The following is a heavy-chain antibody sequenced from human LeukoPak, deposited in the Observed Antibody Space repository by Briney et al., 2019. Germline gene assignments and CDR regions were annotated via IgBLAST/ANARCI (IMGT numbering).Heavy chain of an antibody. CDR1: GFTFSSYG. CDR2: ISYDGSNK. CDR3: AKDLSVAGQDY. V-gene: IGHV3-30*18. J-gene: IGHJ4*02. Sequence: GGSLRLSCAASGFTFSSYGMHWVRQVPGKGLEWVAVISYDGSNKYYADSVKGRFTISRDNSKNTLYLQMNSLRAEDTAVYYCAKDLSVAGQDYWGQGTLVTVSS. D-gene: IGHD6-19*01.